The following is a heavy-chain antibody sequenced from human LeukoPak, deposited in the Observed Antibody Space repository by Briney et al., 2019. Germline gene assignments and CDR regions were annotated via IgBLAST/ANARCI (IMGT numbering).Heavy chain of an antibody. J-gene: IGHJ4*02. CDR3: ARVVADSSGWETLDY. CDR2: INAGNGNT. V-gene: IGHV1-3*01. CDR1: GYTFTSYA. D-gene: IGHD6-19*01. Sequence: ASVKVSCKASGYTFTSYAMHWVRQAPGQRLEWMGWINAGNGNTKYSQKFQGRVTITRDTSASTAYMELSSLRSEDTAVYYCARVVADSSGWETLDYWGQGTLVTVSS.